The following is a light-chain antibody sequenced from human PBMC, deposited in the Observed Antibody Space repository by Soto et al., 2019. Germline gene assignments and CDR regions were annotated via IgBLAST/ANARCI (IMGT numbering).Light chain of an antibody. J-gene: IGKJ5*01. Sequence: PGERAPLSCMASQNVDTKYLAWYQFKPGQAPRLLIYSASTRATGIPARFSGSGSGTDFTLTISSLEPEDFAVYYCQKRSNFGQRTRLEI. CDR3: QKRSN. CDR2: SAS. CDR1: QNVDTKY. V-gene: IGKV3-11*01.